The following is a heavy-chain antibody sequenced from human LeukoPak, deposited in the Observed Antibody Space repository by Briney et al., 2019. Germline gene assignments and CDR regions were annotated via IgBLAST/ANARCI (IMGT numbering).Heavy chain of an antibody. Sequence: PGGSLRLSCAASGFTFSSYAMSWVRQAPGKGLEGVSAISGSGGSTYYADSVKGRFTISRDNSKNTLYLQMNSLRAEDTAVYYCAKVYLSYDFWSGYSRDEYFQHWGQGTLVTVSS. CDR1: GFTFSSYA. D-gene: IGHD3-3*01. CDR2: ISGSGGST. CDR3: AKVYLSYDFWSGYSRDEYFQH. V-gene: IGHV3-23*01. J-gene: IGHJ1*01.